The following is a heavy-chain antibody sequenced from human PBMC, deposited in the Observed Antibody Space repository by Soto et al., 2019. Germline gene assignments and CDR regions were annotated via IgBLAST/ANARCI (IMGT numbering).Heavy chain of an antibody. V-gene: IGHV3-21*01. J-gene: IGHJ3*02. D-gene: IGHD6-13*01. CDR2: ISSSSSYI. CDR1: GFTFSSYS. Sequence: PGGSLRLSCAASGFTFSSYSMNWVRQAPGKGLEWVSSISSSSSYIYYADSVKGRFTISRDNAKNSLYLQMNSLRAEDTDVYYRAKAAAGWDAFDIWGQGKMVTVSS. CDR3: AKAAAGWDAFDI.